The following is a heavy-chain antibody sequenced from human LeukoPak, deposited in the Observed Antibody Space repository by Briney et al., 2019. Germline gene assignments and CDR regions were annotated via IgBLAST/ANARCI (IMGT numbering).Heavy chain of an antibody. D-gene: IGHD6-19*01. J-gene: IGHJ4*02. V-gene: IGHV7-4-1*02. CDR2: INTNTGNP. Sequence: GASVKVSCKASGYTFTSYAMNWVRQAPGQGLEWMGWINTNTGNPTYAQGFTGRFVFSLDTSVSTAYLQISSLEAEDTAVYYCARGPSPKYYSSGWYLFDYWGQGTLVTVSS. CDR1: GYTFTSYA. CDR3: ARGPSPKYYSSGWYLFDY.